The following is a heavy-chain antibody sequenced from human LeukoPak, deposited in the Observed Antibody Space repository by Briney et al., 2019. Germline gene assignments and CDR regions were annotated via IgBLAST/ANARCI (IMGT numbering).Heavy chain of an antibody. J-gene: IGHJ5*02. Sequence: PSETLSLTCTVSGGSISSYYWSWIRQPPGKGLEWIGYIYYSGSTNYNPSLKSRVTISVDTSKNQFSLKLSSVTAADTAVYYCARDYYGSNNWFDPWGQGTLVTVSS. V-gene: IGHV4-59*01. CDR2: IYYSGST. CDR3: ARDYYGSNNWFDP. D-gene: IGHD3-10*01. CDR1: GGSISSYY.